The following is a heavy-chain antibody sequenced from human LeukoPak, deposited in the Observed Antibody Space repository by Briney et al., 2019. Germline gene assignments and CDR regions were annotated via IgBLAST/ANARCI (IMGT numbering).Heavy chain of an antibody. CDR3: ARDQRVRGVIIHYGMDV. D-gene: IGHD3-10*01. V-gene: IGHV3-48*03. J-gene: IGHJ6*04. Sequence: GGSLRLSCAASGFTFSSYKMNWVRQAPGKGLEWVSYISSSGSTIYYADSVKGRFTISRDNAKNSLYLQMNSLRAEDTAVYYCARDQRVRGVIIHYGMDVWGKGTTVTVSS. CDR1: GFTFSSYK. CDR2: ISSSGSTI.